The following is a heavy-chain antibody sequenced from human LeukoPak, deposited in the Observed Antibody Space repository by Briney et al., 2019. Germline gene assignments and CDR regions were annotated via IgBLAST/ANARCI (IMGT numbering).Heavy chain of an antibody. CDR1: GYTFTNYG. J-gene: IGHJ6*03. V-gene: IGHV1-18*01. D-gene: IGHD2-8*01. Sequence: ASVKLSCKASGYTFTNYGISWVRQAPGQGLEWMGWISGYNGNTNYAKKFQGRVTMTKDKSTTRAYMELRSLRPEETAVYYCARGGGDIILMVYSPYYYYYMDVWGKGTTVTVSS. CDR2: ISGYNGNT. CDR3: ARGGGDIILMVYSPYYYYYMDV.